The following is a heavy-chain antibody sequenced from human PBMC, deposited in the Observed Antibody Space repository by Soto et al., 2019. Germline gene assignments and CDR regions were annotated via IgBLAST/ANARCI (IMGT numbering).Heavy chain of an antibody. D-gene: IGHD1-26*01. Sequence: QVQLVQSGAVVKKPDSSVKVSCKASGGTFSTYPVSWVRQAPGQGLEWMGGIIPIIASPNYAQKFQGRVTITADESTSTAYMELSSLRSEDTAVYYCATYGELPYYFDDWGQGTLVTVSS. CDR1: GGTFSTYP. V-gene: IGHV1-69*01. CDR2: IIPIIASP. CDR3: ATYGELPYYFDD. J-gene: IGHJ4*02.